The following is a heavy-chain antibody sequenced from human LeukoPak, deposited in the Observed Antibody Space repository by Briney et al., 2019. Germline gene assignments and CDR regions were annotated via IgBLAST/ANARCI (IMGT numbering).Heavy chain of an antibody. D-gene: IGHD3-3*01. CDR3: ARVFGYADFWSGYFTPSYYMDV. CDR1: GCTFSSHG. V-gene: IGHV4-34*01. Sequence: GTLRFSCAASGCTFSSHGMSWIRKHQGKGLEWIGEVNHSGSTNYTPSLKSRVTMSVDTSKKQFSLKLNSVTAADTAIYYCARVFGYADFWSGYFTPSYYMDVWGKGTTVIVSS. J-gene: IGHJ6*03. CDR2: VNHSGST.